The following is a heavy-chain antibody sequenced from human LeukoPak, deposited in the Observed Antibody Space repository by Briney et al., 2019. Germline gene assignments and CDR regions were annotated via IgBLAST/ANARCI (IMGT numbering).Heavy chain of an antibody. CDR2: IDNDGSYT. Sequence: PGESLRLSCTASGFTFSSYWMHWVRQTPGKGLVWVSRIDNDGSYTNNADSVKGRFTVSRDNAKNTLYLQMNSLGAEDTAVYYCARSRGGGSYALDYWAQGTLVIVSS. D-gene: IGHD1-26*01. V-gene: IGHV3-74*01. CDR1: GFTFSSYW. CDR3: ARSRGGGSYALDY. J-gene: IGHJ4*02.